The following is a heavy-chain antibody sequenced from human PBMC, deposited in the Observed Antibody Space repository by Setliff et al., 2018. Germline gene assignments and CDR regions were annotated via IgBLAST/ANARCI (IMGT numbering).Heavy chain of an antibody. J-gene: IGHJ4*02. CDR2: IIPIFGTP. Sequence: SVKVSCKASGGMSGTYSISWARQAPGQGLEWIGAIIPIFGTPNYAQNFQDRVTITADISTTTVFMEMSSLRSDDTAVYYCARDGAYCSGGSCYSFDYWGPGTPVTVSS. V-gene: IGHV1-69*06. D-gene: IGHD2-15*01. CDR3: ARDGAYCSGGSCYSFDY. CDR1: GGMSGTYS.